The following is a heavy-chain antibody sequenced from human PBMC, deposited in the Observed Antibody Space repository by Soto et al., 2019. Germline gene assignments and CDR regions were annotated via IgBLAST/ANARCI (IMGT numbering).Heavy chain of an antibody. J-gene: IGHJ4*02. D-gene: IGHD3-22*01. CDR1: GYIFTTYA. V-gene: IGHV1-3*01. CDR3: ARDPHYYDTTGYCLDS. CDR2: INAGNGNT. Sequence: QVQLVQSGAEVKKPGASVKISCKASGYIFTTYAIHWVRQAPGQSLEWMGWINAGNGNTRYSQTFQGRVTIARDTSASTAYMELSSLRFEDTAVYYCARDPHYYDTTGYCLDSWGQGTLVTVSS.